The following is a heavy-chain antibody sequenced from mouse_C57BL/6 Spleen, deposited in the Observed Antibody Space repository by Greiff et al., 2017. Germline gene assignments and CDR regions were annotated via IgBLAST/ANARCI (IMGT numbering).Heavy chain of an antibody. J-gene: IGHJ4*01. CDR2: INPGSGGT. V-gene: IGHV1-54*01. Sequence: QVQLQQSGAELVRPGTSVKVSCKASGYAFTNYLIEWVKQRPGQGLEWIGVINPGSGGTNYNEKFKGKATLTADKSSSTAYMQLSSLTSEDSAVYVCARGIDYDYGGYAMDYWGQGTSVTVSS. CDR1: GYAFTNYL. D-gene: IGHD2-4*01. CDR3: ARGIDYDYGGYAMDY.